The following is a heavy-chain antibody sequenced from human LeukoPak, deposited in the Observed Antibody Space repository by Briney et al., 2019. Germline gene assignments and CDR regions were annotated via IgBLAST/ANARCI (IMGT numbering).Heavy chain of an antibody. J-gene: IGHJ4*02. CDR3: AKDRRIAVAGPLDY. CDR2: ISTDGSEI. V-gene: IGHV3-30*18. D-gene: IGHD6-19*01. Sequence: GGSLRLSCAASGFTFSRYGMHWVRQAPGKGLEWVAVISTDGSEIYYGDSVKGRFTISRDKSKKTLYLQVNSLRAEDTAVYYCAKDRRIAVAGPLDYWGQGTPVTVSS. CDR1: GFTFSRYG.